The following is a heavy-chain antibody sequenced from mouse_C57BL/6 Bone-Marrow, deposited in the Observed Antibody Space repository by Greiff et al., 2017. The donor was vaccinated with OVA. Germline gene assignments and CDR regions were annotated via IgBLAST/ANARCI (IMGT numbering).Heavy chain of an antibody. D-gene: IGHD1-1*01. CDR3: TNDYGRSYDY. Sequence: VQLQQSGPVLVKPGASVKMSCKASGYTFTDYYMNWVKQSHGKSLEWIGVINPYNGGTSYNQKFQGKATLTVDKSSSTAYLQLSSRTSEDTAVYYCTNDYGRSYDYWGQGTTLTVSA. V-gene: IGHV1-19*01. CDR2: INPYNGGT. J-gene: IGHJ2*01. CDR1: GYTFTDYY.